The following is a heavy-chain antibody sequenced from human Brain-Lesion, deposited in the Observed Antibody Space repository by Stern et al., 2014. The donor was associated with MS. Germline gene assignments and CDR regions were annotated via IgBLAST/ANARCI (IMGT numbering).Heavy chain of an antibody. CDR1: GGSISSSNW. CDR3: ARFPASRPHVFDS. Sequence: QVQLQESGPGLVKPSGTLSLTCAVSGGSISSSNWWSWVRQSPGKGLEWIGESDHSGRTISNPSLKSRVTESVDKSKNRFSLNLRSVPAADTAVYFCARFPASRPHVFDSWGQGTLVTVSS. D-gene: IGHD6-13*01. CDR2: SDHSGRT. V-gene: IGHV4-4*02. J-gene: IGHJ4*02.